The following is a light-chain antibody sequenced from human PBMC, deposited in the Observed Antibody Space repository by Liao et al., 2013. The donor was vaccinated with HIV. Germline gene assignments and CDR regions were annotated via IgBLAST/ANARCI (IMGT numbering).Light chain of an antibody. CDR2: QDN. CDR3: QAWDSSAEVV. CDR1: KLGDRY. Sequence: SYAVTQPPSVSVSPGQTASITCSGDKLGDRYPCWYQQRPGQSPVLLICQDNKRPSGIPERFSGSNSGNTATLTISGTQPVDEAEYFCQAWDSSAEVVFGGGTKLTVL. V-gene: IGLV3-1*01. J-gene: IGLJ2*01.